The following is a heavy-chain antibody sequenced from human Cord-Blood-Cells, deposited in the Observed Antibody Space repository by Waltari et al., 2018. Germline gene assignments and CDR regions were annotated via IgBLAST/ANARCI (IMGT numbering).Heavy chain of an antibody. D-gene: IGHD1-26*01. CDR1: GYSFTSYW. CDR2: IYPGDSDT. J-gene: IGHJ5*02. V-gene: IGHV5-51*01. CDR3: ARRRGRVDSGSYYRWFDP. Sequence: GYSFTSYWIGWVRQMPGKGLEWMGIIYPGDSDTRYSPSFQGQVTISADKSISTAYPQWSSLKASDTAMYYCARRRGRVDSGSYYRWFDPWGQGTLVTVSS.